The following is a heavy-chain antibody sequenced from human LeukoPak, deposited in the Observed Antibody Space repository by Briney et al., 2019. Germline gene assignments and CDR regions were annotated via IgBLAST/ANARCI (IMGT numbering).Heavy chain of an antibody. V-gene: IGHV3-30*02. Sequence: PGGSLRLSCAASGVTFSSDGMHWVRHAPAKGLELVAFIRYDVSNKYYAASVKGRFHISRDNSKNTPYLQMNSLRAEDTAVYYCAYGYSGYDYCFDYWGQGTLVTVSS. CDR2: IRYDVSNK. CDR3: AYGYSGYDYCFDY. CDR1: GVTFSSDG. J-gene: IGHJ4*02. D-gene: IGHD5-12*01.